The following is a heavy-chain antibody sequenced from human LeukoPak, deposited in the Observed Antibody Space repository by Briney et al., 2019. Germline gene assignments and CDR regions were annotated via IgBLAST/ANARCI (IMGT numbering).Heavy chain of an antibody. CDR2: ISSSSSTI. Sequence: GGSLRLSCAASGFTFSSYSMNWVRQAPGKGLEWVSYISSSSSTIYYADSVKGRFTISRDNAKNSLYLQMNSLRAEDTAVYYCARDRGIAAADTHFDYWGQGTLVTVSS. CDR3: ARDRGIAAADTHFDY. V-gene: IGHV3-48*04. J-gene: IGHJ4*02. CDR1: GFTFSSYS. D-gene: IGHD6-13*01.